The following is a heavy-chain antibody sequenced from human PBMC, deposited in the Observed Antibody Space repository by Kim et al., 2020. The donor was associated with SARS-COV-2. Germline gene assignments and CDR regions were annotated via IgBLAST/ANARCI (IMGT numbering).Heavy chain of an antibody. V-gene: IGHV6-1*01. D-gene: IGHD6-6*01. CDR3: ARDSVRHFDY. Sequence: YNDYAVHVKSRITINPDTSKNQFSLQLNSVTPEDTAVYYCARDSVRHFDYWGQGTLVTVSS. J-gene: IGHJ4*02. CDR2: YN.